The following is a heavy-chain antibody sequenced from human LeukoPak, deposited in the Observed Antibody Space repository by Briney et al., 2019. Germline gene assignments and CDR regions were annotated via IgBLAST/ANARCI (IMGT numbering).Heavy chain of an antibody. V-gene: IGHV3-66*01. J-gene: IGHJ4*02. CDR3: ARDRPESRYLYYFDY. D-gene: IGHD6-6*01. Sequence: GGSLRLSCAASGFTVSSNYMSWVRQAPGKGLEWVSVIYSGGSTYYADSVKGRFTISRDNSKNTLYLQMNSLRAEDTAVYYCARDRPESRYLYYFDYWGQGTLVTVSS. CDR2: IYSGGST. CDR1: GFTVSSNY.